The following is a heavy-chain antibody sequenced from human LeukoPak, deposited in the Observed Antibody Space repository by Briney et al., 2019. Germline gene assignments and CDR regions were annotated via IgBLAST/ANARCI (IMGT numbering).Heavy chain of an antibody. J-gene: IGHJ6*02. Sequence: GAPVKVSCKASGYTFTSYGISWVRQAPGQGLEWMGWISAYNGNTNYAQKLQGRVTMTTDTSTSTAYMELRSLRSDDTAVYYCARLNYGSGSPNYYYGMDVWGQGTTVTVSS. CDR3: ARLNYGSGSPNYYYGMDV. CDR2: ISAYNGNT. CDR1: GYTFTSYG. D-gene: IGHD3-10*01. V-gene: IGHV1-18*01.